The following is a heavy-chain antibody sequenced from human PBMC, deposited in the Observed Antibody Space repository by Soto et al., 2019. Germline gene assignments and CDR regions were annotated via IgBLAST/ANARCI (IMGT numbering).Heavy chain of an antibody. Sequence: ASVKVSCRVSGYTLTKLSMHWVRQAPGKGLEWMGGFDPEDGETIYAQKFQGRVTMTEDTSTDTAYMELSSLRSEDTAVYYCATGPFVTMVRGVINNWSDPWGQGTLVTVSS. J-gene: IGHJ5*02. V-gene: IGHV1-24*01. CDR1: GYTLTKLS. CDR2: FDPEDGET. CDR3: ATGPFVTMVRGVINNWSDP. D-gene: IGHD3-10*01.